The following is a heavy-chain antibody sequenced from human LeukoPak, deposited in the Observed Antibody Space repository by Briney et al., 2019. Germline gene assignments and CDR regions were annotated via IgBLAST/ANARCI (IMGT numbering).Heavy chain of an antibody. D-gene: IGHD6-13*01. V-gene: IGHV4-4*02. CDR1: GGSVSSSNW. J-gene: IGHJ4*02. CDR3: ARGGSWYLSF. Sequence: SGTLSLTCAVSGGSVSSSNWWSWVRQPPGKGLEWIGEISYSGSTNYNPSLKSRVTVSVDKSKNQLSLELSSVTAADTAVYYCARGGSWYLSFWGQGNLVTVSS. CDR2: ISYSGST.